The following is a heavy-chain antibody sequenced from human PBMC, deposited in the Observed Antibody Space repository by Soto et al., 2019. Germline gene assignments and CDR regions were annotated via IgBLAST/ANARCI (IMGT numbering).Heavy chain of an antibody. Sequence: QVQLVESGGGVVQPGRSLRLSCAASGFTFSSYAMHWVRQAPGKGLEWVAVISYDGSNKYYADSVKGRFTISRDNSKNTLYLQMNSLRAEDTAVYYCGRESGTTGTTNYWGQGTLVTVSS. D-gene: IGHD1-1*01. CDR3: GRESGTTGTTNY. CDR2: ISYDGSNK. V-gene: IGHV3-30-3*01. CDR1: GFTFSSYA. J-gene: IGHJ4*02.